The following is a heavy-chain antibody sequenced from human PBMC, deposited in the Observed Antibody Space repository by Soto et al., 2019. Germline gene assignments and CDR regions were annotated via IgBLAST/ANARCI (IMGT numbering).Heavy chain of an antibody. V-gene: IGHV3-23*01. D-gene: IGHD6-19*01. J-gene: IGHJ4*02. Sequence: EVQLLESGGGLVQPGGSLRLSCAASGFTFSSYAMSWVRQAPGKGLEWVSTISGSGSNKYYADSVKGRFTISRDNSKSTLYLQMNSLRAEDTAIYYCAKGYSSGWYDFDYWGQGALVTVSS. CDR1: GFTFSSYA. CDR3: AKGYSSGWYDFDY. CDR2: ISGSGSNK.